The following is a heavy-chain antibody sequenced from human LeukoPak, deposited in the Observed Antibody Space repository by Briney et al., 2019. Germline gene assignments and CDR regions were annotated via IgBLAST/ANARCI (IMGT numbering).Heavy chain of an antibody. D-gene: IGHD7-27*01. CDR3: AKGTGDAGYYFDN. CDR2: IRVGGET. J-gene: IGHJ4*02. Sequence: GGSLRLSCAASGFTFSSYAMGWVRQAPGKGLEWVSGIRVGGETYYSGSVQGRFTISRDSFDNTLYLQMSDLRAEDTAVYHCAKGTGDAGYYFDNWGQGTLVTVSS. CDR1: GFTFSSYA. V-gene: IGHV3-23*01.